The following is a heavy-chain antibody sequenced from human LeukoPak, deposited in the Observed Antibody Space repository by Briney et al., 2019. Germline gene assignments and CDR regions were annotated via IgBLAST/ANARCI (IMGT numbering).Heavy chain of an antibody. CDR2: IYYSGST. Sequence: SETLSLTCTVSGGSISSYYWSWIRQPPGKGLEWIGYIYYSGSTNYNPSLKSRVTISVDTSKNQFSLKLSSVTAADTAVYYCARDDGPFDIWGQGTMVTVSS. CDR1: GGSISSYY. J-gene: IGHJ3*02. D-gene: IGHD4-17*01. CDR3: ARDDGPFDI. V-gene: IGHV4-59*01.